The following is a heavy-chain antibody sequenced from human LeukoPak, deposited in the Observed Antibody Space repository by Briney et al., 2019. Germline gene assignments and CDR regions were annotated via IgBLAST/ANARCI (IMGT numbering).Heavy chain of an antibody. CDR2: INHSGST. J-gene: IGHJ4*02. CDR1: GGSFSGYY. V-gene: IGHV4-34*01. Sequence: SETLSLTCAVYGGSFSGYYWSWIRQPPEKGLEWIGEINHSGSTNYNPSLKSRVTISVDTSKNQFSLKLSSVTAADTAVYYCARDQGYYLTNWGQGTLVTVSS. D-gene: IGHD3-22*01. CDR3: ARDQGYYLTN.